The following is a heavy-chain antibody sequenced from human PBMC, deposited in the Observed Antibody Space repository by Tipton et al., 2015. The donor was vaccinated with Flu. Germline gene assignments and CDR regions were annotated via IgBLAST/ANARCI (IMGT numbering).Heavy chain of an antibody. V-gene: IGHV3-53*01. D-gene: IGHD1-26*01. J-gene: IGHJ4*02. Sequence: AVSGFTVSSNYMSWVRQAPGKGLEWVSVIYSGGSTYYADSVKGRFTISRDNSKNTLYLQMNSLRAEDTAVYYCARAPGIVATQAYFDYWGQGTLVTVSS. CDR3: ARAPGIVATQAYFDY. CDR2: IYSGGST. CDR1: GFTVSSNY.